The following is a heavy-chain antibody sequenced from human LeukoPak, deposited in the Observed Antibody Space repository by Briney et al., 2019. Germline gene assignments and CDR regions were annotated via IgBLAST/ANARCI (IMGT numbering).Heavy chain of an antibody. CDR2: IIPIFGTA. V-gene: IGHV1-69*06. CDR3: ARSYYDSSGYSPPYWYFDL. Sequence: GASVKVSCKASGGTFSSYAISWVRQAPGQGLEWMGGIIPIFGTANYAQKFQGRVTITADKSTSTAYMELSSLRSEDTAVYYCARSYYDSSGYSPPYWYFDLWGRGTLVTVSS. D-gene: IGHD3-22*01. J-gene: IGHJ2*01. CDR1: GGTFSSYA.